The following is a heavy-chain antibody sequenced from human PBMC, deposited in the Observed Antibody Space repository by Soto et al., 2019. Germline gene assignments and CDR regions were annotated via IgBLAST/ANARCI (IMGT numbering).Heavy chain of an antibody. V-gene: IGHV4-31*03. J-gene: IGHJ4*02. CDR1: GGFISSGGYY. Sequence: VQLQESGPGLVKPSQTLSLTCTVSGGFISSGGYYWSWIRQHPGKGLEWIGYSYYSGGTYYNPSIKSGVTMSVDTSENQFSLKLSSVTAADTAVYYCAGGSGSYYRLWGQGTLVTVSS. CDR3: AGGSGSYYRL. CDR2: SYYSGGT. D-gene: IGHD3-10*01.